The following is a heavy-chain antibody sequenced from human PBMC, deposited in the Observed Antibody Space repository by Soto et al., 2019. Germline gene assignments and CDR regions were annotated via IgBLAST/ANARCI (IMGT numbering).Heavy chain of an antibody. CDR1: GGSISSYY. J-gene: IGHJ4*02. CDR3: ARHFKYVGGNYYFDY. Sequence: SETLSLTCTVSGGSISSYYWSWIRQPPGKGLEWIGYIYYSGSTNYNPSLKSRVTISVDTSKNQFSLKLSSVTAADTAVYYCARHFKYVGGNYYFDYWGQGTLVTVSS. CDR2: IYYSGST. V-gene: IGHV4-59*08. D-gene: IGHD2-21*02.